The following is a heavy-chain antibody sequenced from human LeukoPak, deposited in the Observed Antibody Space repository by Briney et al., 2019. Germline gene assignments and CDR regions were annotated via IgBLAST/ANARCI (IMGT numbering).Heavy chain of an antibody. CDR3: ARDQYYYDSSGYLTFDY. Sequence: PSVTLSLTCTVSGGSISSSSYYWGWIRQPPGKGLEWIGSIYYSGSTYYNPSLKSRVTISVDTSKNQFSLKLSSVTAADTAVYYCARDQYYYDSSGYLTFDYWGQGTLVTVSS. D-gene: IGHD3-22*01. CDR1: GGSISSSSYY. J-gene: IGHJ4*02. CDR2: IYYSGST. V-gene: IGHV4-39*07.